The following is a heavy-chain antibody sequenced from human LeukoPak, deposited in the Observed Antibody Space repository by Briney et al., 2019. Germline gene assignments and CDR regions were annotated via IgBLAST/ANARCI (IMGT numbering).Heavy chain of an antibody. CDR1: GGSINNYY. J-gene: IGHJ4*02. V-gene: IGHV4-59*01. CDR3: ARSGYDYQEIDY. CDR2: VYYSGNT. D-gene: IGHD5-12*01. Sequence: SETLSLTCNVSGGSINNYYWSWIRQPPGKGLEWLGYVYYSGNTNYNPSLKSRVTISVDTSKSQFSLKLTSVTAADTAVYYCARSGYDYQEIDYWGQGTLVTVSS.